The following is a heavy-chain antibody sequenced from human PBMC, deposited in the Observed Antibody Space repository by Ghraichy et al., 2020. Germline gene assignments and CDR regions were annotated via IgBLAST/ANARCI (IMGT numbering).Heavy chain of an antibody. Sequence: SVKVSCKASGGTFSSYAISWVRQAPGQGLEWMGGIIPIFGTANYAQKFQGRVTITADESTSTAYMELSSLRSEDTAVYYCARMDYWSGYSSDAFDIWGQGTMVTVSS. CDR2: IIPIFGTA. CDR3: ARMDYWSGYSSDAFDI. CDR1: GGTFSSYA. J-gene: IGHJ3*02. V-gene: IGHV1-69*13. D-gene: IGHD3-3*01.